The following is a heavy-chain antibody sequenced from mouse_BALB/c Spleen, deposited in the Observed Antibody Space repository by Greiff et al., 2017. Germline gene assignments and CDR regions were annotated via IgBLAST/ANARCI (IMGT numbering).Heavy chain of an antibody. CDR1: GYSITSDYA. D-gene: IGHD1-2*01. Sequence: EVHLVESGPGLVKPSQSLSLTCTVTGYSITSDYAWNWIRQFPGNKLEWMGYISYSGSTSYNPSLKSRISITRDTSKNQFFLQLNSVTTEDTATYYCARFTTAFAYWGQGTLVTVSA. V-gene: IGHV3-2*02. CDR2: ISYSGST. J-gene: IGHJ3*01. CDR3: ARFTTAFAY.